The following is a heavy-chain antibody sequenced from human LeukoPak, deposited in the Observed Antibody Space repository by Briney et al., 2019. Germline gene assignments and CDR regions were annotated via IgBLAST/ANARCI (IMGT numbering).Heavy chain of an antibody. V-gene: IGHV3-23*01. J-gene: IGHJ4*02. Sequence: GGSLRLSCAASGFTFSTYGMTWVRQAPGKGLEWVSTIGDTGDSTYYADSVKGRFIISRDNSESTLFLQMNGLRAEDTAIYFCATGAYCDHWGQGTLVTVSS. CDR1: GFTFSTYG. CDR3: ATGAYCDH. CDR2: IGDTGDST.